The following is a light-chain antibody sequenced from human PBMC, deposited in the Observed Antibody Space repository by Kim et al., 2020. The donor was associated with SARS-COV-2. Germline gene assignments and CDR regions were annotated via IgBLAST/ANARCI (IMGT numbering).Light chain of an antibody. Sequence: EIVLTQSPGTLPLSPGERATLSCRAGQSISTYLAWYQQKPGQSPRLLIYGAFNRAPGIPDRFSGSESGTDFTLTISGLEPEDFAVYYCQQYHTSQYNFGPGTKLEI. CDR1: QSISTY. J-gene: IGKJ2*01. CDR2: GAF. CDR3: QQYHTSQYN. V-gene: IGKV3-20*01.